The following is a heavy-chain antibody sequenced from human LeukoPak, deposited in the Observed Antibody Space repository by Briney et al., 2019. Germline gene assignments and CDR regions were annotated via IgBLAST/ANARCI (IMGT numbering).Heavy chain of an antibody. CDR1: GFTFSSYG. V-gene: IGHV3-48*01. J-gene: IGHJ4*02. CDR2: INLNSRTI. D-gene: IGHD6-6*01. CDR3: ARGGAARPDY. Sequence: GGSLRLSCAASGFTFSSYGMNWVRQAPGKGLEWVSYINLNSRTIDYADSVRGRFTISRDNAKSSLYLQMNSLRAEDTAVYYCARGGAARPDYWGQGTLVTVFS.